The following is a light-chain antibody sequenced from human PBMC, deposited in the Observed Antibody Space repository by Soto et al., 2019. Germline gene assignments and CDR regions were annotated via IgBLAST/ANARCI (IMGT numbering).Light chain of an antibody. CDR3: QRYGSSPPYT. CDR1: QSVSSSY. CDR2: GAS. V-gene: IGKV3-20*01. Sequence: EIVLTQSPGTLSLSPGERATLSCRASQSVSSSYLAWYLQKPGQAPRLLIYGASSRATGIPDRFSGSGSGTDFTSTISRLEPEDFAVYYCQRYGSSPPYTFGQGTKLEIK. J-gene: IGKJ2*01.